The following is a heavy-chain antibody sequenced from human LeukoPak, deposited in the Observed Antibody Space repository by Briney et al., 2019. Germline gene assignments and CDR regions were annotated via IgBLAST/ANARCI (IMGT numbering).Heavy chain of an antibody. V-gene: IGHV3-53*01. D-gene: IGHD5-24*01. Sequence: GGSLRLSCAASGFTVSSSYMIWVRQAPGKGLEWVSVTYSGGYTYYADSVKGRFTISRDHSKNTLYLQMDSLRAEDTAVYYCARENGYKVFDYWGQGTLVTVSS. CDR3: ARENGYKVFDY. CDR1: GFTVSSSY. CDR2: TYSGGYT. J-gene: IGHJ4*02.